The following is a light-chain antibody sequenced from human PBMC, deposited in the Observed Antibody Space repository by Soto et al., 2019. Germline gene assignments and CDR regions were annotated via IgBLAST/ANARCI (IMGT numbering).Light chain of an antibody. CDR1: SSDVGGYEL. J-gene: IGLJ1*01. Sequence: SALRQPDSGSGSPGRRIAISCTGTSSDVGGYELGSWYQQQPGKAPKLLISKVSNRPSGVSDRFSGSKSGNTASLTISGLQAEDEADYYCSSFTSAYTFVYRSGTKVTVL. CDR2: KVS. CDR3: SSFTSAYTFV. V-gene: IGLV2-14*01.